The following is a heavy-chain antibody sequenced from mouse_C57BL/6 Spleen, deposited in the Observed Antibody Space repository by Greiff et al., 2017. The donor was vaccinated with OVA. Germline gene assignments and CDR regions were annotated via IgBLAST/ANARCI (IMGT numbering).Heavy chain of an antibody. V-gene: IGHV1-9*01. Sequence: QVQLQQSGAELMKPGASVKLSCKATGYTFTGYWIEWVKQRPGHGLEWIGEILPGGGSTNYNEKFKGKATFTADTSSNTAYMQLSSLTTEDSAIYYCARWTYDEAMDYWGQGTSVTVSS. D-gene: IGHD2-12*01. CDR3: ARWTYDEAMDY. J-gene: IGHJ4*01. CDR2: ILPGGGST. CDR1: GYTFTGYW.